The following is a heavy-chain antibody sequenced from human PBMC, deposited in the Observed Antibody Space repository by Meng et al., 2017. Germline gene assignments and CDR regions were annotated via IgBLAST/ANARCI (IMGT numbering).Heavy chain of an antibody. V-gene: IGHV1-69*05. CDR2: IIPIFGTA. Sequence: SVKVSCKASGGTFSSYAISWVRQAPGQGLEWMGWIIPIFGTANYAQKFQGRVTITTDESTSTAYMELSSLRSEDTAVYYCARVNVDIADPLFRGKIYYGMDVWGQGTTVTVSS. D-gene: IGHD3-10*01. CDR3: ARVNVDIADPLFRGKIYYGMDV. CDR1: GGTFSSYA. J-gene: IGHJ6*02.